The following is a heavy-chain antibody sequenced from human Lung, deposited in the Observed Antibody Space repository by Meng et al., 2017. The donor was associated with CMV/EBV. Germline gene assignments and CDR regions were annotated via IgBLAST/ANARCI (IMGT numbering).Heavy chain of an antibody. J-gene: IGHJ4*02. CDR1: GFTFSSHS. Sequence: GGSXRLXCAGSGFTFSSHSMNWVRQAPGKGLEWVSSISTSSSYIYYADSVKGRFTVSRDNARKSLYLEMNSLRAEDTAVYYCAREKSNYGDHYFDFWGQGALVTVSS. D-gene: IGHD4-11*01. CDR2: ISTSSSYI. V-gene: IGHV3-21*01. CDR3: AREKSNYGDHYFDF.